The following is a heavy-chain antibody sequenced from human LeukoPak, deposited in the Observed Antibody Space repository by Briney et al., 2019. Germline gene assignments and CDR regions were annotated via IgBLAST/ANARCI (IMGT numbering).Heavy chain of an antibody. CDR3: ARLWHLGYCSGGSCYGWFDP. CDR2: IYPGDSDT. J-gene: IGHJ5*02. CDR1: GYSFTSYW. D-gene: IGHD2-15*01. Sequence: GESLKISCKGSGYSFTSYWIGWVRQMPGKGLEWMGIIYPGDSDTRYSPSFQGQVTISADKSISTAYLQWSSLKASDTAMYYCARLWHLGYCSGGSCYGWFDPWGQGTLVTVSS. V-gene: IGHV5-51*01.